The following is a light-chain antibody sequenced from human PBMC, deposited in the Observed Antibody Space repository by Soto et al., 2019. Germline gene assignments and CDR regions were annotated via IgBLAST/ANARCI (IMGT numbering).Light chain of an antibody. CDR2: DSS. CDR1: QIISIF. CDR3: QQYNSYSYT. J-gene: IGKJ5*01. Sequence: DIQMTQSPSTLSSSVGYRFTITCRSSQIISIFLACYHQKPGKAPKLLIYDSSSFEIWVPSSFICSGSWTEFTLTXSXLQPDDFATYYSQQYNSYSYTFGQGTRLEIK. V-gene: IGKV1-5*01.